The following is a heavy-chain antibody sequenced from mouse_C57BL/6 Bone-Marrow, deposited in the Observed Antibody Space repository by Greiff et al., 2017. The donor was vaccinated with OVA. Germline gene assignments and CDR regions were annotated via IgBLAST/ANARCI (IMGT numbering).Heavy chain of an antibody. J-gene: IGHJ2*01. Sequence: VQLQQPGAELVKPGASVKLSCKASGYTFTSYWITWVKQRPGQGLEWIGDLYPGSGSTNYNEKFKSKATLTVDTSSSTAYMQLSSLTSEDSAVYYCAIYYGNLDYWGQGTTLTVSS. D-gene: IGHD2-1*01. CDR1: GYTFTSYW. V-gene: IGHV1-55*01. CDR3: AIYYGNLDY. CDR2: LYPGSGST.